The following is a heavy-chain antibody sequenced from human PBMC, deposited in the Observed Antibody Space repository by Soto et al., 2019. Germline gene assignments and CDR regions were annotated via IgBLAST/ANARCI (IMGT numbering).Heavy chain of an antibody. CDR2: IGTSGKTI. V-gene: IGHV3-48*03. D-gene: IGHD4-4*01. CDR3: ARDPAIYSGKFDYGLDV. J-gene: IGHJ6*02. Sequence: LRLSCAVSGFTFSSYEMNWVRQAPGKGLEWVSYIGTSGKTIYYADSVRGRFTISRDNAKNSLYLQMNSLRAEDTAVYFCARDPAIYSGKFDYGLDVWGRGTTVTVSS. CDR1: GFTFSSYE.